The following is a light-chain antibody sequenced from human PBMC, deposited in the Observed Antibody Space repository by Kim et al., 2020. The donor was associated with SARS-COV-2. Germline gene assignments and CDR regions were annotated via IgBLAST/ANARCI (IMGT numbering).Light chain of an antibody. CDR2: RNN. CDR1: SSNSGNNT. J-gene: IGLJ3*02. CDR3: AAWDDSLNGVM. Sequence: GQRSYNPYSGVSSNSGNNTVHCYQHPPGTAPKLLICRNNQLPSGLPDRFAGYKSGTSASLAISGLQSGDEAHYYWAAWDDSLNGVMFGGGTQLTVL. V-gene: IGLV1-44*01.